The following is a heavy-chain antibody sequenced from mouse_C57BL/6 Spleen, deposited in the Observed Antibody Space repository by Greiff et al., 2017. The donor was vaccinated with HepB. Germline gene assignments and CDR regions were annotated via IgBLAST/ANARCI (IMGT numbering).Heavy chain of an antibody. V-gene: IGHV1-42*01. CDR2: INPSTGGT. CDR1: GYSFTGYY. D-gene: IGHD1-1*01. CDR3: ARRGVVDWYFDV. Sequence: EVQVVESGPELVKPGASVKISCKASGYSFTGYYMNWVKQSPEKSLEWIGEINPSTGGTTYNQKFKAKATLTVDKSSSTAYMQLKSLTSEDSAVYYCARRGVVDWYFDVWGTGTTVTVSS. J-gene: IGHJ1*03.